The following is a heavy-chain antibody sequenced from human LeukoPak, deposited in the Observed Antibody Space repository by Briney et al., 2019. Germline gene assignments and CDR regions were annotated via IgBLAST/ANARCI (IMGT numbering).Heavy chain of an antibody. CDR1: GDSVSSNSAA. V-gene: IGHV6-1*01. D-gene: IGHD3-10*01. Sequence: SQTLSLTCAISGDSVSSNSAAWNWIRQSPSRGLEWLGRTYYRSKWYNDYAVSVKGRITINPDTSKNQFSLQLNSVTPEDTAVYYCARSRVRGVIIPNWFDPWGQGTLVTVSS. CDR3: ARSRVRGVIIPNWFDP. J-gene: IGHJ5*02. CDR2: TYYRSKWYN.